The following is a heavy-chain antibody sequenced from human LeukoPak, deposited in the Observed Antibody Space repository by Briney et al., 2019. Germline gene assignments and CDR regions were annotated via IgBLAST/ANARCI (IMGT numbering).Heavy chain of an antibody. Sequence: SETLSLTCTVSGGSISNYYWSWIRQPAGKGLEWVGRIFTTGSTDYNPSLESRVSISVDTSKNLFSLHLISVTAADTAVYYCARESKTYDGAGYYHDSWGKGTLVTVSS. D-gene: IGHD3-22*01. CDR1: GGSISNYY. V-gene: IGHV4-4*07. J-gene: IGHJ4*02. CDR3: ARESKTYDGAGYYHDS. CDR2: IFTTGST.